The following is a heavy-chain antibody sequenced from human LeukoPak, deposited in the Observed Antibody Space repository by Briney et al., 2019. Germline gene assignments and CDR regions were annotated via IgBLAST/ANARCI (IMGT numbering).Heavy chain of an antibody. CDR2: ISSASSYI. J-gene: IGHJ6*03. V-gene: IGHV3-21*01. CDR1: GFTFSTYS. D-gene: IGHD2-2*01. CDR3: ARYCSSSRCLYYYHMDV. Sequence: GGSLRLSCAASGFTFSTYSMNWVRQAPGKGLEWVSTISSASSYIYYADSVKGRFTISRDDAKNSLYLQMNSLRAEYTAVYYCARYCSSSRCLYYYHMDVWGKGTTVTVSS.